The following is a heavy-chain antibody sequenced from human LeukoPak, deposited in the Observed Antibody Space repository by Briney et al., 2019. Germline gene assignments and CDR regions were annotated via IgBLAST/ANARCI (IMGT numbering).Heavy chain of an antibody. J-gene: IGHJ5*02. D-gene: IGHD4-17*01. V-gene: IGHV4-39*07. CDR3: ARSYGDYVNWFDP. CDR2: IYYSGST. Sequence: SETLSLTCTVSGGSISSSSYYWGWIRQPPGKGLEWIGSIYYSGSTYYNPSLKSRVTISVDTSKNQFSLKLSSVTAADTAVYYCARSYGDYVNWFDPWGQGTLVTVSS. CDR1: GGSISSSSYY.